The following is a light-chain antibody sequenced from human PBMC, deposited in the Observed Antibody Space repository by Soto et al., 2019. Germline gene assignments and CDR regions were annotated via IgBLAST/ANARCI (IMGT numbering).Light chain of an antibody. V-gene: IGLV2-14*01. J-gene: IGLJ1*01. CDR2: DVS. CDR3: SSYTSSSTQV. CDR1: SSDVGGYNY. Sequence: QSVLTQPASLSGSPGQSITISCTGTSSDVGGYNYVSWYQQHPGKAPKLMIYDVSNRPSGVSNCFSGSKSGNTASLTISGLQSEDEADYYCSSYTSSSTQVFGTGTKVTVL.